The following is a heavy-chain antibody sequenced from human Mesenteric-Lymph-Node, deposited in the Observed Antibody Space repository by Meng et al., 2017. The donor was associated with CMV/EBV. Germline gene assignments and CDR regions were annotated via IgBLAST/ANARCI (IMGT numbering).Heavy chain of an antibody. J-gene: IGHJ3*02. CDR2: INPNSGGT. CDR1: GYTFTGYY. V-gene: IGHV1-2*02. Sequence: ASVKVSCKASGYTFTGYYMHWVRQAPGQGLEWMGWINPNSGGTNYAQKFQGRVTMTRDTSISTAYMELSRLRSDDTAVYYCARYPDASDCSSTSCPDAFDIWGQGTMVTVSS. D-gene: IGHD2-2*01. CDR3: ARYPDASDCSSTSCPDAFDI.